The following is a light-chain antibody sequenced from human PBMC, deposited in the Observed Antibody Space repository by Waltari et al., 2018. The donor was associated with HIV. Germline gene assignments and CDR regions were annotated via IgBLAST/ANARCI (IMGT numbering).Light chain of an antibody. CDR3: MQGTRWPYA. Sequence: DVVLTQSPLSLSVTLGQPASISCKSSQSLLHTDGDTYLNWFQHRPGQSPRRLSYKISHREPGGSDRFSASGSGSDFTLKISRVAAEDVAIYYCMQGTRWPYAFGQGTKLEIK. CDR1: QSLLHTDGDTY. V-gene: IGKV2-30*02. CDR2: KIS. J-gene: IGKJ2*01.